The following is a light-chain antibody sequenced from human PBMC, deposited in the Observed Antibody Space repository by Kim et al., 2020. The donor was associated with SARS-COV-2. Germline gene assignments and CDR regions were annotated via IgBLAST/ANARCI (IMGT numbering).Light chain of an antibody. CDR2: CNN. CDR1: IASSGRNT. Sequence: GQRVTISCSERIASSGRNTVSWYQQLPGTAPKLRSYCNNQRPSGGPDRLSGSKSGTAASLAISGLQSEDEADYYCAAWDDSLNGVVFGGGTQLTVL. CDR3: AAWDDSLNGVV. V-gene: IGLV1-44*01. J-gene: IGLJ2*01.